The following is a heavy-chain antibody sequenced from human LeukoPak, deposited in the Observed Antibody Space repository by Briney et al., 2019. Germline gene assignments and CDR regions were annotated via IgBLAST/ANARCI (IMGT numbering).Heavy chain of an antibody. D-gene: IGHD2-21*02. CDR2: IYYSGST. Sequence: PSETLSLTCTVSGGSISSSSYYWNWIRQPPGKGLEWIGYIYYSGSTNYNPSLKSRVTISVDTSKNQFSLKLSSVTAADTAVYYCARVTHGGDYYYYMDVWGKGTTVTISS. CDR3: ARVTHGGDYYYYMDV. V-gene: IGHV4-61*01. J-gene: IGHJ6*03. CDR1: GGSISSSSYY.